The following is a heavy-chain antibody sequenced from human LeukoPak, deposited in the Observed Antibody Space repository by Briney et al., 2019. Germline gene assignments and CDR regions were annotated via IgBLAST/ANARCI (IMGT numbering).Heavy chain of an antibody. D-gene: IGHD1-26*01. V-gene: IGHV4-59*01. CDR1: GGSISSYY. CDR3: VRVPPGDTTGNFDY. J-gene: IGHJ4*02. Sequence: SETLSLTCTVSGGSISSYYWSWIRQPPGKGLEWIGYIYYTGTTNYNPSLKSRVTISVDTSKNQFSLKLSSVTAADTAVYYCVRVPPGDTTGNFDYWGQGTLVTVSS. CDR2: IYYTGTT.